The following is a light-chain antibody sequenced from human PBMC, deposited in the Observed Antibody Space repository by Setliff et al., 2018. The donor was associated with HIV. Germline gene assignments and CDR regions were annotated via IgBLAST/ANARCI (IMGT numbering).Light chain of an antibody. J-gene: IGLJ1*01. Sequence: QSALTQPPSASGSPGQSVTISCTGTSSDVGGYNYVSWYQQHPGKAPKLMIYEVSKRPSGVPDRFSGSKSGNTASLTVSGRQAEDEADYYCSSYRGGSTLFVLGPGTKVTVL. CDR1: SSDVGGYNY. CDR2: EVS. CDR3: SSYRGGSTLFV. V-gene: IGLV2-8*01.